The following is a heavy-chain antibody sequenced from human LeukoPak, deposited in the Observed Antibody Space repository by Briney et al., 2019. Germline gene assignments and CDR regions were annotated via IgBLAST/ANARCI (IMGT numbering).Heavy chain of an antibody. CDR3: ARGYYYDTGGVVDY. V-gene: IGHV3-7*03. CDR1: GFTFGSYW. J-gene: IGHJ4*02. D-gene: IGHD3-22*01. CDR2: IKQTGSEK. Sequence: GGSLRLSCAASGFTFGSYWMIWVRQAPGKGLEGVANIKQTGSEKYYVDSVKGRFTISRDNANNSLYLQMNSLRAEDTAVYYCARGYYYDTGGVVDYWGQGTLVTVSS.